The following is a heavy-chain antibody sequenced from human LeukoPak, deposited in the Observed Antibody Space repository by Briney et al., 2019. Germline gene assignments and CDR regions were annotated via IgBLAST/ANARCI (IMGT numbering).Heavy chain of an antibody. CDR1: GYTFTSYG. J-gene: IGHJ6*03. D-gene: IGHD3-10*01. V-gene: IGHV1-18*01. CDR3: ARDGLTMVRGVIGPYYYYYYMDV. Sequence: ASVKVSCKASGYTFTSYGINWVRQAPGQGLEWMGWISANNNNTDNVQKLQGRVTMTTDTSTSTAYMELRSLRSDDTAVYYCARDGLTMVRGVIGPYYYYYYMDVWGKGTTVTISS. CDR2: ISANNNNT.